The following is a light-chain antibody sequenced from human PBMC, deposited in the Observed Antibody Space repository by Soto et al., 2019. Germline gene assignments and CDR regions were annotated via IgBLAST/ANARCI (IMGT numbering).Light chain of an antibody. V-gene: IGKV3-11*01. J-gene: IGKJ5*01. Sequence: EIVLTQSAATLSLSPGERATLSWRASQSVSSYLAWYQQKPGQAPRLLIYDASNRATGIPARFSGSGSGTDFTLTISSLEPEDFAVYYCQQRSNWITFGQGTRLEIK. CDR3: QQRSNWIT. CDR1: QSVSSY. CDR2: DAS.